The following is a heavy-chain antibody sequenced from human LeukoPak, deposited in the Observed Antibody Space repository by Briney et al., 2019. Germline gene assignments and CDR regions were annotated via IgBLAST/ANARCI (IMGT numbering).Heavy chain of an antibody. CDR1: GGTFSSYT. J-gene: IGHJ6*03. CDR3: ASGIVVVPAAYYYYYYMDV. V-gene: IGHV1-69*02. Sequence: SVKVSCKASGGTFSSYTISWVRQAPGQGLEWMGRIIPILGIANYAQKFQGRVTITADKSTSTAYMELSSLRSEDTAVYYCASGIVVVPAAYYYYYYMDVWGKGTTVTVSS. D-gene: IGHD2-2*01. CDR2: IIPILGIA.